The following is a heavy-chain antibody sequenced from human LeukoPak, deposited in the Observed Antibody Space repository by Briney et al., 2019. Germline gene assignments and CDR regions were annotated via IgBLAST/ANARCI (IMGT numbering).Heavy chain of an antibody. V-gene: IGHV4-39*01. D-gene: IGHD6-13*01. CDR3: ARHAGGIAAAGTRPFDY. J-gene: IGHJ4*02. Sequence: PSETLSLTCTVSGASFSSSTYYWGWIRQPPGKGLEWIGSIYYSGSTYYNPSLKSRVTMSVDTSKNQFSLKLSSVTAADTAVYYCARHAGGIAAAGTRPFDYWGQGTLVTVSS. CDR1: GASFSSSTYY. CDR2: IYYSGST.